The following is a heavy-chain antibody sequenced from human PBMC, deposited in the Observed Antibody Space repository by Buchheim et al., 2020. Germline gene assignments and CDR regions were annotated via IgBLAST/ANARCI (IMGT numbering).Heavy chain of an antibody. D-gene: IGHD6-6*01. J-gene: IGHJ6*02. Sequence: EVQLVESGGGLVQPGGSLRLSCAASGFTFSSYWMSWLRQAPGKGLEWVANIKQDGSEKYYVDSVKGRFTISRDNAKNSLYLQMNSLRAEDTAVYYCARGGRGSSSYYYYYGMDVWGQGTT. V-gene: IGHV3-7*01. CDR1: GFTFSSYW. CDR2: IKQDGSEK. CDR3: ARGGRGSSSYYYYYGMDV.